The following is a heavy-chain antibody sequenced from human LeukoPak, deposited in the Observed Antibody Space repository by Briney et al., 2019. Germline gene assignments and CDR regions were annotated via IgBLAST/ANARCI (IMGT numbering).Heavy chain of an antibody. J-gene: IGHJ4*02. V-gene: IGHV3-23*01. D-gene: IGHD3-22*01. CDR3: AKRGVVIRVILVGFYKEAYYFDS. CDR1: GFTFSNYG. CDR2: ISGSAGGT. Sequence: GGSLRLSCAASGFTFSNYGMSWVRQAPGKGLEWVAGISGSAGGTYYADSVKGRFTISRDNAKNTLYLQLNNLRAEDTAVYFCAKRGVVIRVILVGFYKEAYYFDSWGQGALVTVSS.